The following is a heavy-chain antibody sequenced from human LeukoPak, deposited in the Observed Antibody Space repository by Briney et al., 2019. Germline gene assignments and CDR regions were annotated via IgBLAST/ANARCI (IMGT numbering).Heavy chain of an antibody. CDR3: ARERWHCRGNDCYSVYYYGLDV. J-gene: IGHJ6*02. D-gene: IGHD2-15*01. CDR2: INAGNDDT. V-gene: IGHV1-3*01. Sequence: ASVKVSCKASGYTFTSYDINWVRQAPGQRLEWLGWINAGNDDTKYSQKFQGRVTITRDTSANTAYMELSSLTSDDTAVYYCARERWHCRGNDCYSVYYYGLDVWGQGTTVTVSS. CDR1: GYTFTSYD.